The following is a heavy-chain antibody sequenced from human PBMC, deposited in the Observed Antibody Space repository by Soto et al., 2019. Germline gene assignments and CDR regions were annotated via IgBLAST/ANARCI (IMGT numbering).Heavy chain of an antibody. D-gene: IGHD5-12*01. J-gene: IGHJ4*02. Sequence: QVTLKESGPVLVKPTETLTLTCTVSGFSLSNARMGVSWIRQPPGKALEWLAHIFSNDEKSYSTSLKSRLTTSKDTSKSQVVLTMTNLDPVDTATYYCARTRRGYSGYDTIDYWGQGTLVTVSS. V-gene: IGHV2-26*01. CDR3: ARTRRGYSGYDTIDY. CDR2: IFSNDEK. CDR1: GFSLSNARMG.